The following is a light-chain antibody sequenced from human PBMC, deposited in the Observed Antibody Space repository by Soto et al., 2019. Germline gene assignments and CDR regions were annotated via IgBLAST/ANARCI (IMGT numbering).Light chain of an antibody. V-gene: IGKV1-5*01. Sequence: DTQMTQSPSTLSASVGDRVTITCRASQSVSSWLAWYQQKPGKAPKLLISDASGLRSGVPSRFRGSGSGTVFTLTINGXQPDDFATYYCQHYKTSQYTFGQGTKV. CDR1: QSVSSW. J-gene: IGKJ2*01. CDR2: DAS. CDR3: QHYKTSQYT.